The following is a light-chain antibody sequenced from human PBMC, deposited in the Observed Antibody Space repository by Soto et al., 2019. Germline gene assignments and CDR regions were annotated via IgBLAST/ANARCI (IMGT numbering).Light chain of an antibody. CDR1: QSVSSN. CDR2: GAS. V-gene: IGKV3-15*01. CDR3: QQYNNWPLG. J-gene: IGKJ4*01. Sequence: EIVMTQSPATLSVSPGERATLSCRASQSVSSNLAWYQQKPGQAPRLLIYGASTRATGIPARFSGSGSGTEFTLTISSLQSEDFAVYDCQQYNNWPLGFGGGTKVEIK.